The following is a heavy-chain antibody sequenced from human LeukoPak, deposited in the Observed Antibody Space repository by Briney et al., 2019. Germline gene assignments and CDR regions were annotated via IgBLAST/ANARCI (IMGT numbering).Heavy chain of an antibody. D-gene: IGHD3-10*01. CDR3: ARQLREVPHYFDY. V-gene: IGHV4-34*01. J-gene: IGHJ4*02. Sequence: SETLSLTLAVYGGSSSGYYWSWIPQPPGKGLEWIGETNHGGSTNYTPSLKSRVTISVDTSKNQFSLKLISVTAAATAVYYCARQLREVPHYFDYWGQGKRITVSA. CDR1: GGSSSGYY. CDR2: TNHGGST.